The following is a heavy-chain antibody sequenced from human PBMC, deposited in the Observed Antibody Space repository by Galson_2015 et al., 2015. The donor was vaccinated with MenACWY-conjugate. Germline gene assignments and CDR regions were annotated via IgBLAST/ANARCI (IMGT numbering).Heavy chain of an antibody. Sequence: ETLSLTCTVSGGSISSYYWSWIRQPPGKGLEWIGYIYYSGSTNYNPSLKSRVTISVDTSKNQFSLKLSSVTAADTAVYYCARSRDSGSNYAFDIWGQGTMVTVSS. V-gene: IGHV4-59*08. J-gene: IGHJ3*02. CDR3: ARSRDSGSNYAFDI. CDR1: GGSISSYY. D-gene: IGHD1-26*01. CDR2: IYYSGST.